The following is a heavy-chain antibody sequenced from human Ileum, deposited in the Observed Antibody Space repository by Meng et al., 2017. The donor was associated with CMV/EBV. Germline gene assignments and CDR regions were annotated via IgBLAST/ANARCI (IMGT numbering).Heavy chain of an antibody. J-gene: IGHJ4*02. CDR3: TRKVGGGYFFDY. V-gene: IGHV3-23*01. CDR2: IHFNVGST. D-gene: IGHD1-26*01. Sequence: CVASGLTFGNYVFNWVRQAPGKGLGWVSTIHFNVGSTFYADSVKGRFTISRDNSKNTVYLQLNSLRADDTAVYYCTRKVGGGYFFDYWGQGALVTVSS. CDR1: GLTFGNYV.